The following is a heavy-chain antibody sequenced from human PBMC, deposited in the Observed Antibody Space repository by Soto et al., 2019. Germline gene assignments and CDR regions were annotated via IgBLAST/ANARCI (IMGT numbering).Heavy chain of an antibody. V-gene: IGHV3-74*01. J-gene: IGHJ6*02. CDR1: GFTFSSYW. D-gene: IGHD6-13*01. CDR2: INSDGSST. Sequence: EVQLVESGGGLVQPGGSLRLSCAASGFTFSSYWMHWVRQAPGKGLVWVSRINSDGSSTSYADSVKGRFTISRDNDKNTLYLQVTRLRAEDTAVYYCAREGYASSWYYYYYGMDVWRQGTTVTVSS. CDR3: AREGYASSWYYYYYGMDV.